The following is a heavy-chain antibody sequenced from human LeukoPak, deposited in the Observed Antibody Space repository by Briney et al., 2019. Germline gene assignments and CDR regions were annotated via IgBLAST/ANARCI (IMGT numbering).Heavy chain of an antibody. CDR2: INPNSGGT. V-gene: IGHV1-2*02. CDR3: ARDKGPPPNLYSYGPRYYYYGMDV. CDR1: GYTFTGYY. J-gene: IGHJ6*02. Sequence: GASVKVSCKASGYTFTGYYMHWVRQAPGQGLEWMGWINPNSGGTNYAQNFQGRVTMTRDTSISTAYMELSRMRSDATAVYYCARDKGPPPNLYSYGPRYYYYGMDVWGQGTTVTVSS. D-gene: IGHD5-18*01.